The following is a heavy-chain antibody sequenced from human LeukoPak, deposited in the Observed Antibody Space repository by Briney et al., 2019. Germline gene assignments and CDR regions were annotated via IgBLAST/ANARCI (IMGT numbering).Heavy chain of an antibody. V-gene: IGHV3-30-3*01. D-gene: IGHD3-16*01. CDR1: GFTFSSFP. J-gene: IGHJ4*02. CDR2: MSYDGGIK. Sequence: GGSLRLSCAASGFTFSSFPMHWVRQAPGKGLGWVAMMSYDGGIKFYADSVKGRFTISRDKSKSTLYVQMNSLRLEDTAIYYCAREGEGGDFDYWGQGTLVTVSS. CDR3: AREGEGGDFDY.